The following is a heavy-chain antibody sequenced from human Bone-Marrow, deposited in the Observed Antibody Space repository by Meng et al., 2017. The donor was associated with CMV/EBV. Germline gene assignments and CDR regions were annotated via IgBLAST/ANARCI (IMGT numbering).Heavy chain of an antibody. CDR2: IKQDGSEK. CDR1: GGSFSGYY. Sequence: ETLSLTCAVYGGSFSGYYWSWIRQAPGRGLEWVANIKQDGSEKYYVDSVKGRFTISRDNAKNSLYLQMNSLRAEDTAVYYCARDLPVYYYYYGMDVWGQGTTVTVSS. V-gene: IGHV3-7*01. J-gene: IGHJ6*02. D-gene: IGHD4-17*01. CDR3: ARDLPVYYYYYGMDV.